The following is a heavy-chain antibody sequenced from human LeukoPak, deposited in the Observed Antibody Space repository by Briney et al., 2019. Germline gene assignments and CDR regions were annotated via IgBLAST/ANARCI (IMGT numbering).Heavy chain of an antibody. D-gene: IGHD2-15*01. V-gene: IGHV1-2*02. Sequence: VKVSCKASGYTFTGYYMHWVRQAPGQGLEWMGWINPNSGGTNYAQKFQGRVTMTRDTSISTAYMEMSTLRSDDTAVYYCARDLGYCSVGSCSNNWFDPWGQGTLVTVSS. CDR3: ARDLGYCSVGSCSNNWFDP. CDR2: INPNSGGT. J-gene: IGHJ5*02. CDR1: GYTFTGYY.